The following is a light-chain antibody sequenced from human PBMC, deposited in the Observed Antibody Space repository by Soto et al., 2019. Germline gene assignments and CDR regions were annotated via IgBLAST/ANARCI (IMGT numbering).Light chain of an antibody. CDR2: GAS. Sequence: DIQMTQSPATLSVSLGDRATITCRASQSIRTSLAWYQQRPGIAPRLLFYGASIGATGVPARFSGSGSGTDFTLSISRLEPEDFAVFFCQHYNNWPPLTFGRGTKVDIK. J-gene: IGKJ1*01. CDR3: QHYNNWPPLT. V-gene: IGKV3D-15*01. CDR1: QSIRTS.